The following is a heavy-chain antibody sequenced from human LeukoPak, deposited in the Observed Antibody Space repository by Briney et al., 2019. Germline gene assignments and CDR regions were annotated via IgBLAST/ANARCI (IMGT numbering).Heavy chain of an antibody. D-gene: IGHD3-10*01. CDR3: ARDPTGGSGSYYFDY. CDR2: ISGSGGST. V-gene: IGHV3-23*01. J-gene: IGHJ4*02. CDR1: GFTFSNYG. Sequence: GGSLRLSCAASGFTFSNYGMSWVRQAPGKGLEWVSAISGSGGSTYSADSVKGRFTISRDNSKNTLYLQMNTLRPEDTAVYYCARDPTGGSGSYYFDYWGQGTLVTVSS.